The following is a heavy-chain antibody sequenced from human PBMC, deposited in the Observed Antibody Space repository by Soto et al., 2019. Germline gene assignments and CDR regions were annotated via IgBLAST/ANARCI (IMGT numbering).Heavy chain of an antibody. V-gene: IGHV4-4*02. CDR1: GGSISSSNW. Sequence: SETLSLTCAVSGGSISSSNWWSWVRQPPGKGLEWIGEIYHSGSTNYNPSLKSRVTISVDKSKNQFSLKLSSVTAADTAVYYCARVTADILTGYYGYYYYYGMYVCGQGTTVPVSS. J-gene: IGHJ6*02. D-gene: IGHD3-9*01. CDR2: IYHSGST. CDR3: ARVTADILTGYYGYYYYYGMYV.